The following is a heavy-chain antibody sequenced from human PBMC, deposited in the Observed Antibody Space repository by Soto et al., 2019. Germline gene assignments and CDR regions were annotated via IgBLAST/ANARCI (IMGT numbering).Heavy chain of an antibody. V-gene: IGHV1-18*01. Sequence: ASVKVSCKASGYTFTSYGISWVRQAPGQGLEWMGWISAYNGNTNYAQKLQGRVTMTTDTSTSTAYMELRSLRSDDTAVYYCARDGRGRYDFWSGYYDPRTANGMDVWGQGTTVTVSS. CDR1: GYTFTSYG. CDR3: ARDGRGRYDFWSGYYDPRTANGMDV. D-gene: IGHD3-3*01. CDR2: ISAYNGNT. J-gene: IGHJ6*02.